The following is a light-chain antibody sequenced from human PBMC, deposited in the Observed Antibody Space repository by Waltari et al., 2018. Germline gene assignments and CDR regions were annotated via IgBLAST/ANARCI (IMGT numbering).Light chain of an antibody. CDR2: EVY. V-gene: IGLV2-23*02. Sequence: QSALTQPASVSGSPGQSITISCTGTPSAVGSYALTSWHQQYPGKAPKLIIYEVYKRPSEVSNRFSGSKSGNTASLTISGLQADDEADYYCCSYAGSGIYVFGTGSQVTVL. CDR1: PSAVGSYAL. J-gene: IGLJ1*01. CDR3: CSYAGSGIYV.